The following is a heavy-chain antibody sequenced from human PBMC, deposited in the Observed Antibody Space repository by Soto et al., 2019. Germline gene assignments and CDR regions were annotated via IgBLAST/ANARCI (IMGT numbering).Heavy chain of an antibody. CDR3: ARASSSTSGALDY. CDR2: IKEDGSEK. D-gene: IGHD2-2*01. J-gene: IGHJ4*02. Sequence: EVQLVESGGGLVQPGGSLRLSCAASAFTFRNYWMSWVRQAPGKGLECVAKIKEDGSEKYYVDSVKGRFTISRDNAKNSVYLNISSLTVEDTDMYYCARASSSTSGALDYWGQGTLVTVSS. V-gene: IGHV3-7*04. CDR1: AFTFRNYW.